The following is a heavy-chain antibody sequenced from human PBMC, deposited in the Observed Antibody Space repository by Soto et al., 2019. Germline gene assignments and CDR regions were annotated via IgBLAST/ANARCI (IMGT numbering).Heavy chain of an antibody. Sequence: VQLVQSGAEVKKPGASVKVACKSSGYIFRNYYITWLRQAPGQGLEWMGWISAYNANTNYAQQVQGRGTMTTDTSTSTASLELRSQRFDDTAGSYCARGLNIYGDYWGQGTLVTFSS. V-gene: IGHV1-18*04. CDR3: ARGLNIYGDY. CDR1: GYIFRNYY. CDR2: ISAYNANT. J-gene: IGHJ4*02. D-gene: IGHD4-17*01.